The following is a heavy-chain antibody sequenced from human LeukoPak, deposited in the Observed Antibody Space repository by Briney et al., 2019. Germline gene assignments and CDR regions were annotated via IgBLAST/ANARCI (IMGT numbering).Heavy chain of an antibody. CDR1: GYTFTGYY. Sequence: ASVKVSCKASGYTFTGYYIHWVRQAPGQGLEWMGRINPNSGGTNYAQKFQDRVTMSRDTSISTAYMELSRLRSDDTAIHYCARAGIWDYSDSSGYHNGAFDIWGQGTMVTFSS. D-gene: IGHD3-22*01. J-gene: IGHJ3*02. CDR3: ARAGIWDYSDSSGYHNGAFDI. CDR2: INPNSGGT. V-gene: IGHV1-2*02.